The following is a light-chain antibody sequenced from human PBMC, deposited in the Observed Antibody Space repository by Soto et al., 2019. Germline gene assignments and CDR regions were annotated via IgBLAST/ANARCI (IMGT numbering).Light chain of an antibody. CDR3: QQYSISPWT. CDR2: KAS. V-gene: IGKV1-5*03. Sequence: DIQMTQSPSTLSASVGDRVTITCRASQSVTEWLAWYQQKPGKAPNLLIYKASSLQSGVPSRFSGSGFGTEFTLTISSLQPDDFATYYCQQYSISPWTFGQGTKVEIK. J-gene: IGKJ1*01. CDR1: QSVTEW.